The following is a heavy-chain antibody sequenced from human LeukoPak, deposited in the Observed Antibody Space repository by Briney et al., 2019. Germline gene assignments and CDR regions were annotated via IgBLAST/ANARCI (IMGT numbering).Heavy chain of an antibody. D-gene: IGHD7-27*01. CDR1: GFSFNTYS. V-gene: IGHV3-21*01. CDR2: ISSTGSYI. CDR3: ARGDPLGNY. Sequence: GGSLRLSCAASGFSFNTYSMNWVRQAPGKGLEWVSSISSTGSYINYADSVKGRFTISRDNAKSTLYLQVNSLRSEDTAVYYCARGDPLGNYWGQGTLVTVSS. J-gene: IGHJ4*02.